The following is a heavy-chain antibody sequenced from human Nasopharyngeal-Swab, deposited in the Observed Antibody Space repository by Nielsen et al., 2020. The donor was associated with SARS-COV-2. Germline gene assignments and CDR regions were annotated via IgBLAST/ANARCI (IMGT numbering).Heavy chain of an antibody. CDR1: GFTFSSYG. Sequence: GGSLRLSCAASGFTFSSYGMHWVRQAPGKGLEWVANIKQDGSEKYYVDSVKGRFTISRDNAKNSLYLQMNSLRAEDTAVYYCARLGGSSWYFDYWGQGTLVTVSS. V-gene: IGHV3-7*01. J-gene: IGHJ4*02. CDR3: ARLGGSSWYFDY. CDR2: IKQDGSEK. D-gene: IGHD6-13*01.